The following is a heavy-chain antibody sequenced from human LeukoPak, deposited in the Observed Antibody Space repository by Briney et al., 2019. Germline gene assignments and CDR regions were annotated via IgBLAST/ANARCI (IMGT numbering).Heavy chain of an antibody. CDR3: ARDFSSSSSVYYYYYMDV. V-gene: IGHV4-39*07. Sequence: SETLSLTCTVSGGSISSSSYSWGWIRQPPGKGLEWIGNIYYTGSTYYNPSLKSRVTISVDTSKNQFSLKLSSVTAADTAVYYCARDFSSSSSVYYYYYMDVWGKGTTVTVSS. CDR1: GGSISSSSYS. J-gene: IGHJ6*03. CDR2: IYYTGST. D-gene: IGHD6-6*01.